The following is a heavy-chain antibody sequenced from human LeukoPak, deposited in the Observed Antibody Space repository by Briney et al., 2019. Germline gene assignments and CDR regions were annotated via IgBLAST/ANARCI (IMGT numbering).Heavy chain of an antibody. D-gene: IGHD2-15*01. CDR3: ATVRDIVVGGGPYYFDY. V-gene: IGHV1-2*02. J-gene: IGHJ4*02. CDR2: INPHNGDT. Sequence: ASVKVSCQASGYTXIGYYLHLVRQAPGQGLEWMGWINPHNGDTNYAQKVQGRVTMTRDTSITTAYMDLSRLKSDDTAVYYCATVRDIVVGGGPYYFDYWGQGTLVTVSS. CDR1: GYTXIGYY.